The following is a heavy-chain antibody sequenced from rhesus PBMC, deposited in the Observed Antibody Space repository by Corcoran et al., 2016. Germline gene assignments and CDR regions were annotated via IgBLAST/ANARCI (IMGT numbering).Heavy chain of an antibody. D-gene: IGHD1-20*01. CDR2: IYGSSTNT. V-gene: IGHV4S10*01. CDR1: GGSISDSYR. CDR3: ARDGYSWNNAFED. J-gene: IGHJ4*01. Sequence: QVQLQESGPGVVKPSETLSLTCAVSGGSISDSYRWSWIRQPPGKGLEWIGYIYGSSTNTNYNPTLKSRVTISKDTSKNQFSLKLSSVTAADTAVYYCARDGYSWNNAFEDWGQGVLVTVSS.